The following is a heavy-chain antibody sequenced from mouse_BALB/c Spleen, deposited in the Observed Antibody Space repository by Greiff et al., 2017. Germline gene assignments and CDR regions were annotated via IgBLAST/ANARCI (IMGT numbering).Heavy chain of an antibody. V-gene: IGHV3-2*02. Sequence: VQLKQSGPGLVKPSQSLSLTCTVTGYSITSDYAWNWIRQFPGNKLEWMGYISYSGSTSYNPSLKSRISITRDTSKNQFFLQLNSVTTEDTATYYCARGGYGDWYFDVWGAGTTVTVSS. CDR1: GYSITSDYA. CDR2: ISYSGST. CDR3: ARGGYGDWYFDV. J-gene: IGHJ1*01. D-gene: IGHD1-2*01.